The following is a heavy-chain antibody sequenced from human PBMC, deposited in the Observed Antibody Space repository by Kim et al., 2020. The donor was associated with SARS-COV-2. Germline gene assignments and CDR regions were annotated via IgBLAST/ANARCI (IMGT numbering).Heavy chain of an antibody. CDR2: NGNTT. D-gene: IGHD3-16*01. V-gene: IGHV3-48*01. CDR3: ARVFRLGY. Sequence: NGNTTSYVDTVRGRFTISRDNAKNPLYRQRNGLGAEDTAVYYCARVFRLGYWGQGTLVSVSS. J-gene: IGHJ4*02.